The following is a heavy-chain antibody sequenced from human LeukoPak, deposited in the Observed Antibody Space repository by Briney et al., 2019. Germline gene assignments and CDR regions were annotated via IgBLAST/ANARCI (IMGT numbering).Heavy chain of an antibody. D-gene: IGHD2-2*01. CDR2: ISGSGDGT. V-gene: IGHV3-23*01. CDR1: GFTFSSYA. Sequence: GGSLRLSCAASGFTFSSYAMAWVRQTPGRGLEWVSGISGSGDGTYYADSVKGRFTISRDNSKNTLYLQINSLRAEDTAVYYCAKRYSSNSWTAAFDSWGQGTLVTVSS. CDR3: AKRYSSNSWTAAFDS. J-gene: IGHJ4*02.